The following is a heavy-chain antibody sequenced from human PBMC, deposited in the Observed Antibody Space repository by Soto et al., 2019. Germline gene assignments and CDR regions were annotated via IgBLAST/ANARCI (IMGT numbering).Heavy chain of an antibody. Sequence: QVQLQESGPGLVKPSETLSLTCTVSGGSISSYYWSWIRQPPGKGLEWIGYIYYSGSTNYNPSLNSRVTISVDTSKNQFSLKLSSVTAADTAVYYCARVRGYSYGNFDYWGQGTLVTVSS. CDR3: ARVRGYSYGNFDY. V-gene: IGHV4-59*01. J-gene: IGHJ4*02. D-gene: IGHD5-18*01. CDR1: GGSISSYY. CDR2: IYYSGST.